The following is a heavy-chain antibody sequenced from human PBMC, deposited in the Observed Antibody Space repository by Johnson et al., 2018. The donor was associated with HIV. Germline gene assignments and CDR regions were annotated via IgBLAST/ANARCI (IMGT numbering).Heavy chain of an antibody. Sequence: EQLVESGGGLVQPGGSLRLSCAASGFTLSRYDMHWVRQATGKGLQWVSAIGTAGDTYYPCSVKGRFPISRENAKNSLYLQMNSLRAGDTAVYYCAKVGATVITPRGEAFDIWGQGTMVTVSS. CDR3: AKVGATVITPRGEAFDI. D-gene: IGHD4-23*01. J-gene: IGHJ3*02. V-gene: IGHV3-13*01. CDR1: GFTLSRYD. CDR2: IGTAGDT.